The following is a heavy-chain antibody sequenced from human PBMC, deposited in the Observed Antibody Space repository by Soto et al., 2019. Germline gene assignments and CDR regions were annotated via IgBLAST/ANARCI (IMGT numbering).Heavy chain of an antibody. CDR1: GGSISSYY. CDR3: ARGVTYDILTGYLGGYNWFDP. D-gene: IGHD3-9*01. CDR2: IYYSGST. J-gene: IGHJ5*02. V-gene: IGHV4-59*01. Sequence: SETLSLTCTVSGGSISSYYWSWIRQPPGKGLEWIGYIYYSGSTNYNPSLKSRVTISVDTSKNQFSLKLSSVTAADTAVYYCARGVTYDILTGYLGGYNWFDPWGQGTLVTVSS.